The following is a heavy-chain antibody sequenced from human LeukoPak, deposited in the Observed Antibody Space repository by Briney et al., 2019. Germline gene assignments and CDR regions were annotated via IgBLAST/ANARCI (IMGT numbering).Heavy chain of an antibody. Sequence: SETLSLTCAVYGGSFSGYYWSWIRQPPGKGLEWIGEINHSGSTNYNPSLKSRVTISVDASKNQFSLKLNSVTAADTAVYYCARDRYIVASLGDAFDLWGQGTLVTVSS. CDR1: GGSFSGYY. CDR2: INHSGST. J-gene: IGHJ3*01. D-gene: IGHD5-12*01. CDR3: ARDRYIVASLGDAFDL. V-gene: IGHV4-34*01.